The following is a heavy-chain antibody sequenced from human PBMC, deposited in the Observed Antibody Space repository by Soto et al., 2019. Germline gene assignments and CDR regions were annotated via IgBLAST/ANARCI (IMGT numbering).Heavy chain of an antibody. V-gene: IGHV1-46*03. J-gene: IGHJ4*02. CDR3: ASRHYDILTGYFRADY. D-gene: IGHD3-9*01. CDR2: INPSGGST. CDR1: GYTFTSYY. Sequence: QVQLVQSGAEVKKPGASVKVSCKASGYTFTSYYMHWVRQAPGQGLEWMGIINPSGGSTSYAQKFQGRVTMTRGTSTSTVYMELSSLRSEDTAVYYCASRHYDILTGYFRADYWGQGTLVTVSS.